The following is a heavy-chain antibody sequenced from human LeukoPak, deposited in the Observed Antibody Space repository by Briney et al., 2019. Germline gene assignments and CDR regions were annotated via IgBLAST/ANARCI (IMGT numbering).Heavy chain of an antibody. V-gene: IGHV3-74*01. Sequence: PGGSLRLSCAASGFTFSSYWMHWVRQAPGKGLVGVSRINSDGSSTSYADSVTGRCTISRDNAKNTLYLQMNSLRAEDTAVYYCASDRYYDSSGLDYWGQGTLVTVSS. CDR1: GFTFSSYW. CDR2: INSDGSST. CDR3: ASDRYYDSSGLDY. J-gene: IGHJ4*02. D-gene: IGHD3-22*01.